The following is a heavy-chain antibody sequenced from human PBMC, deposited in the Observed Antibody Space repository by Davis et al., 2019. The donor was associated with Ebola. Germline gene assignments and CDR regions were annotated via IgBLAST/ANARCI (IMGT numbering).Heavy chain of an antibody. CDR1: GFTFSNHA. CDR3: AKGGYIVPVDY. D-gene: IGHD5-24*01. J-gene: IGHJ4*02. CDR2: INSDGSST. V-gene: IGHV3-23*01. Sequence: GESLKISCSVSGFTFSNHAMTWVRQAPGKGLEWVSRINSDGSSTSYADSVKGRFTISRDNSKNTLYLQMNSLRAEDTAVYYCAKGGYIVPVDYWGQGTLVTVSS.